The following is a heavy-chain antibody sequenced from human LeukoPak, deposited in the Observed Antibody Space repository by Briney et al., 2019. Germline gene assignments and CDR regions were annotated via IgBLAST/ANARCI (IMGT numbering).Heavy chain of an antibody. Sequence: GGSLRLSCAASGFTFSSYSMNWVRQAPGKGLEWVSSISSSSSYIYYADSVKGRFTISRDNAKNPLYLQMNSLRAEDTAVYYCAAGYNSGLAYWGQGTLVTVSS. D-gene: IGHD5-24*01. CDR2: ISSSSSYI. CDR3: AAGYNSGLAY. V-gene: IGHV3-21*01. CDR1: GFTFSSYS. J-gene: IGHJ4*02.